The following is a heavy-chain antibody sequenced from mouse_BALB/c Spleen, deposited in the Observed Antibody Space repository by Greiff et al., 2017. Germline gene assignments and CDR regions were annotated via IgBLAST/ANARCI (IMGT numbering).Heavy chain of an antibody. CDR3: APYYQGYFDV. CDR1: GFNIKDTY. Sequence: VQLQQSGAELVKPGASVKLSCTASGFNIKDTYMHWVKQRPEQGLEWIGRIDPANGNTKYDPKFQGKATITADTSSNTAYLQLSSLTSEDTAVYYCAPYYQGYFDVWGAGTTVTVSS. J-gene: IGHJ1*01. V-gene: IGHV14-3*02. CDR2: IDPANGNT. D-gene: IGHD1-1*01.